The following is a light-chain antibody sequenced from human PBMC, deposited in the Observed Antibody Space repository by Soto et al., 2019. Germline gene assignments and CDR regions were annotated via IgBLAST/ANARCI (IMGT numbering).Light chain of an antibody. CDR2: GAS. V-gene: IGKV3-15*01. CDR1: QSVSSH. Sequence: IVMTQSPATLSVPPGERVTLSCTASQSVSSHVAWYQQKPGQAPRLLLYGASTRATGIPARFSGSGGGTDFTLTISSVQSEDFAVYYCQQYKNWPLFGQGTRLEIK. J-gene: IGKJ5*01. CDR3: QQYKNWPL.